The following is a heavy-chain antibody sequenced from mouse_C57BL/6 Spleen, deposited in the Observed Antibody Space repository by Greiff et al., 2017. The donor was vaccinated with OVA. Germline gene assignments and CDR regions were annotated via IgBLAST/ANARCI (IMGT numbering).Heavy chain of an antibody. V-gene: IGHV1-81*01. J-gene: IGHJ1*03. CDR3: ARETTVVARGYFDV. Sequence: QVQLQQSGAELARPGASVKLSCKASGYTFTSYGISWVKQRTGQGLEWIGEIYPRSGNTYYNEKFKGKATLTADKSSSTAYMELRSLTSEDSAVYFCARETTVVARGYFDVWGTGTTVTVSS. D-gene: IGHD1-1*01. CDR2: IYPRSGNT. CDR1: GYTFTSYG.